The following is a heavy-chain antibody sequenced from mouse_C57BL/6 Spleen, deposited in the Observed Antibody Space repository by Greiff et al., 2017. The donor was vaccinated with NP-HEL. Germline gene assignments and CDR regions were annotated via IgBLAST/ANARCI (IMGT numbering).Heavy chain of an antibody. CDR1: GYTFTSYW. Sequence: QVQLKQPGAELVKPGASVKLSCKASGYTFTSYWMQWVKQRPGQGLEWIGEIDPSDSYTNYNQKFKGKATLTVDTSSSTAYMQLSSLTSEDSAVYYCARSRDYDPPMDYWGQGTSVTVSS. D-gene: IGHD2-4*01. J-gene: IGHJ4*01. CDR2: IDPSDSYT. V-gene: IGHV1-50*01. CDR3: ARSRDYDPPMDY.